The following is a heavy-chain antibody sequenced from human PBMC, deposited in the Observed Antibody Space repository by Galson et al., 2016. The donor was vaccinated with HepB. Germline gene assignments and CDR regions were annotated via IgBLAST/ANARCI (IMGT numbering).Heavy chain of an antibody. V-gene: IGHV2-5*02. CDR1: GFSLSTSGVG. CDR2: IYWDDDK. CDR3: ARLITFYHGSGVDAFDF. D-gene: IGHD3-10*01. Sequence: PALVKPTQTLTLTCTFSGFSLSTSGVGVGWIRQPPGKALEWLTLIYWDDDKRYSPSLESRLTITKDTSKNQVVLTMANMDPVETATYYCARLITFYHGSGVDAFDFWGQGTTVTVSS. J-gene: IGHJ3*01.